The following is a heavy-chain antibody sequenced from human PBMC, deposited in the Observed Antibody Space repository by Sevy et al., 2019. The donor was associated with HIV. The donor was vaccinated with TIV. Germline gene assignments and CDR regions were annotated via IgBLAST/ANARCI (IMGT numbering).Heavy chain of an antibody. J-gene: IGHJ4*02. CDR3: ATFAYGDYVGYFDF. CDR2: IHPGDSDT. V-gene: IGHV5-51*01. D-gene: IGHD4-17*01. Sequence: GESLKISCKGSGYSFANYWIGWVRQMPGKGLEWMGIIHPGDSDTRYSLSFKGQVTMSADKSISTAYLQWNSLKASDTAMYYCATFAYGDYVGYFDFWGQGSLVTVSS. CDR1: GYSFANYW.